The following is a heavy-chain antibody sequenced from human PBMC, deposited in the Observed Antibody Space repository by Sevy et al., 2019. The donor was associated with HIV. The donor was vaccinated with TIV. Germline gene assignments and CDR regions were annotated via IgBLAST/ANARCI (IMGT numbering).Heavy chain of an antibody. D-gene: IGHD3-3*01. CDR3: ASRENYDFWSGYYPHYYYGMDV. CDR2: ISYDGSNK. J-gene: IGHJ6*02. V-gene: IGHV3-30*04. Sequence: GGSLRLSCAASGFTFSSYAMHWVRQAPGKGLEWVAVISYDGSNKYYADSVKGRFTIFRDNSKNTLYLQMNSLRAEDTAVYYCASRENYDFWSGYYPHYYYGMDVWGQGTTVTVSS. CDR1: GFTFSSYA.